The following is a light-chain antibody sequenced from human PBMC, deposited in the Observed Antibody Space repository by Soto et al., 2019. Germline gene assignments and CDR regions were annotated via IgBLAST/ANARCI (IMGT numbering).Light chain of an antibody. J-gene: IGLJ1*01. V-gene: IGLV2-14*01. CDR1: SSDVGGYNY. CDR3: SSYTSSSTLDV. Sequence: QSALTQPASVSGSPGQSITISCTGTSSDVGGYNYVSWYQQHPGKAPKLMIYEVSHRPSGVSNRFSGSKSGNTASLTISGRQSEDEADYYCSSYTSSSTLDVFGTGTKLTVL. CDR2: EVS.